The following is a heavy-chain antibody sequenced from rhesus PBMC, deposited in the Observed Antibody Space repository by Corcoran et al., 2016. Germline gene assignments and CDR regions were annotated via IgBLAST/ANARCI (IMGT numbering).Heavy chain of an antibody. Sequence: EAQLVQSGAEVKNPGDTVKISRTASRYSFPAHYMTLLRQPLLNRLEWVGGYDPEDGASEYAQKFQAKVTITADISTDTAYVELSSLRSEDTAVYFCARDLVISAGRDYWGQGVLVTVSS. J-gene: IGHJ4*01. CDR3: ARDLVISAGRDY. CDR1: RYSFPAHY. V-gene: IGHV1-111*02. CDR2: YDPEDGAS. D-gene: IGHD6-13*01.